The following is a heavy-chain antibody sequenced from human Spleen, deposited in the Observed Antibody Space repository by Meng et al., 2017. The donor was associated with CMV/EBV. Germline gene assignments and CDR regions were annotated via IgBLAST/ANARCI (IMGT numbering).Heavy chain of an antibody. CDR1: GFTFSDYY. Sequence: GGSLRLSCAASGFTFSDYYMSWIRQAPGKGLEWVSYISSSGSTIYYADSVKGRFTISRDNAKNSLYLQMNSLRAEDTAVYYCARAYCSSTSCYIYRYYYYGMDVWGQGTLVTVSS. V-gene: IGHV3-11*01. CDR3: ARAYCSSTSCYIYRYYYYGMDV. J-gene: IGHJ6*02. CDR2: ISSSGSTI. D-gene: IGHD2-2*02.